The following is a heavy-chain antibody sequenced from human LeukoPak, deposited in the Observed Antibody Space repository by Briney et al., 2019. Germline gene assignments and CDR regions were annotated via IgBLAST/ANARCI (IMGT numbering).Heavy chain of an antibody. CDR2: IIPIFGTA. D-gene: IGHD6-13*01. Sequence: SVKVPCKASGGTFSSYAISWVRQAPGQGLEWMGGIIPIFGTANYAQKFQGRVTITADKSTSTAYMELSSLRSEDTAVYYCARAGEIAAAGTLYNWVDPWGQGTLVTVSS. J-gene: IGHJ5*02. CDR1: GGTFSSYA. V-gene: IGHV1-69*06. CDR3: ARAGEIAAAGTLYNWVDP.